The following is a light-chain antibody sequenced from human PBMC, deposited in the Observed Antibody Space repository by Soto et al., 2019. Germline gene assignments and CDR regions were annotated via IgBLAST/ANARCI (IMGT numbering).Light chain of an antibody. CDR2: DAS. CDR1: QSISNW. CDR3: QQYNSYSRRT. Sequence: DIQMTQSPSSLSASVGDRVTFTCRASQSISNWLAWYQQKPGKAPKLLIYDASSLESGVPSRFSGSGSGTEFTLTISSLQPDDFATYYCQQYNSYSRRTFGQGTKVDI. J-gene: IGKJ1*01. V-gene: IGKV1-5*01.